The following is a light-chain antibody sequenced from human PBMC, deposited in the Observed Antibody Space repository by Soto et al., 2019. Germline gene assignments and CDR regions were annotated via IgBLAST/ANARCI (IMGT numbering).Light chain of an antibody. Sequence: QSVLTQPPSVSGAPGQRVTISCTGSSSNIGAGSDVHWYRHLPGTAPKLLIFGNNNRPSGVPDRFSGSRSGTSASLAITGLQAEDEADYYCSSYTSSKTWVFGGGTKLTVL. CDR1: SSNIGAGSD. CDR3: SSYTSSKTWV. J-gene: IGLJ3*02. CDR2: GNN. V-gene: IGLV1-40*01.